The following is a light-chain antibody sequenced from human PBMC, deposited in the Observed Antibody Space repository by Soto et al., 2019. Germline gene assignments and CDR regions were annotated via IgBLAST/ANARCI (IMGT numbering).Light chain of an antibody. V-gene: IGKV4-1*01. J-gene: IGKJ1*01. Sequence: VLTQSPDSLAVSLGGRATIHCRSNQSVLFVSNNKNFLAWYQQKPGQPPKLFLNWASTRESGVPDRFIGGGSGTEFTLTISSLHAEDVAVYYCQQFFHAPKFGQGTRWIS. CDR2: WAS. CDR1: QSVLFVSNNKNF. CDR3: QQFFHAPK.